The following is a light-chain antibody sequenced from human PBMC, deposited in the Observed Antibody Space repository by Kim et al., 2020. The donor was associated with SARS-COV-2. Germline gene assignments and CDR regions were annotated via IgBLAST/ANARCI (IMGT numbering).Light chain of an antibody. CDR2: RDN. CDR3: AAWDDGLNGCV. Sequence: GQTVTISCSGGTSNIGSNTVNWHQQLPGSAPKVLIYRDNQRPSGVPDRFSGSKFGTSASLAISGLQSEDEADYYCAAWDDGLNGCVFGGGTQLTVL. V-gene: IGLV1-44*01. J-gene: IGLJ2*01. CDR1: TSNIGSNT.